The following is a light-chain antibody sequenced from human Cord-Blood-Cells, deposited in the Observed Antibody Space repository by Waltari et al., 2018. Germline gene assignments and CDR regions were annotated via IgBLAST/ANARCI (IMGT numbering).Light chain of an antibody. V-gene: IGKV3-15*01. CDR1: QSVSRN. Sequence: EKVITQSPATLSVSPWERATHSCLASQSVSRNLAWYQQKPGQAPRLLIYGASTRSTGIPARFSGSGSGTEFTLTISSLQSEDFAVYYCQQYNNWPRTFGQGTKVEIK. CDR3: QQYNNWPRT. J-gene: IGKJ1*01. CDR2: GAS.